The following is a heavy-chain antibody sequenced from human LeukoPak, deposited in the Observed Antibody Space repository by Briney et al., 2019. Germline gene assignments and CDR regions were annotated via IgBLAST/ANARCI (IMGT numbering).Heavy chain of an antibody. V-gene: IGHV4-59*11. CDR1: GSSIGRHY. J-gene: IGHJ4*02. CDR2: THFSGSS. Sequence: SETLSLTCSVSGSSIGRHYWTWIRQPPGNGLEWIGYTHFSGSSNYNPSLKSRATTSLDRAKNQISLTLTSVTAADTAVYFCARAKAAGSYDFWGQGTLVTVSS. CDR3: ARAKAAGSYDF. D-gene: IGHD6-13*01.